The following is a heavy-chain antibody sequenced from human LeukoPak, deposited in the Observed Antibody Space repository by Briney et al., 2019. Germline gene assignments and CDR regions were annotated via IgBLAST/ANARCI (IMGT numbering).Heavy chain of an antibody. Sequence: GGSLRLSCAASGFTFSSYAMSWVRQAPGKGLEWVSAISGSSSLISYADSVEGRFTISRDNAKNSLYLQMNSLRAEDTAVYYCAKDSGWFRFDYWGQGTLVTVSS. V-gene: IGHV3-23*01. CDR1: GFTFSSYA. D-gene: IGHD6-13*01. CDR3: AKDSGWFRFDY. J-gene: IGHJ4*02. CDR2: ISGSSSLI.